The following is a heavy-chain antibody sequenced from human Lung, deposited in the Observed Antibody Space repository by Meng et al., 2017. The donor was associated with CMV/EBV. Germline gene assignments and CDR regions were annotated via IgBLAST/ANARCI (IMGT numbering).Heavy chain of an antibody. Sequence: SCTVSGFTFSDYYMNWIRQAPGKGLQWVSYISSSGRTAHSADSVKGRFTISRDNAKNSLFLQMNSLSAEDTAVYYCAREAATGSYRWGQGTLVTVSS. D-gene: IGHD3-9*01. CDR3: AREAATGSYR. V-gene: IGHV3-11*01. J-gene: IGHJ4*02. CDR1: GFTFSDYY. CDR2: ISSSGRTA.